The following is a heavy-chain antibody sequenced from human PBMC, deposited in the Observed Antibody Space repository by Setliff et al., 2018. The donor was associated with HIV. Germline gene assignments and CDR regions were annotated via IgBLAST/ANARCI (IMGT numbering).Heavy chain of an antibody. Sequence: PGGSLRLSCVVSGFTFDDYAMHWVRQPPGKGLEWVSGISWNSGSRGYADSVKGRFSISRDNAKNSLYLQMNSLRVEDMALYYCARSVGYCSGGSCSNWFDPWGQGTLVTVSS. CDR2: ISWNSGSR. V-gene: IGHV3-9*03. D-gene: IGHD2-15*01. J-gene: IGHJ5*02. CDR3: ARSVGYCSGGSCSNWFDP. CDR1: GFTFDDYA.